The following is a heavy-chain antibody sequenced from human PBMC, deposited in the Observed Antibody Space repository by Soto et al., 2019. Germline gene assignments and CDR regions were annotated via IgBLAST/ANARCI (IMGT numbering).Heavy chain of an antibody. D-gene: IGHD6-13*01. CDR3: ARDRGHSSSWDYFDY. CDR2: INPSGGST. V-gene: IGHV1-46*01. J-gene: IGHJ4*02. CDR1: GYTFTSYY. Sequence: ASVKVSCKASGYTFTSYYMHWVRQAPGQGLEWLGIINPSGGSTSYAQKFRGRVTMTRDTSTSTVYMELSSLRSEDTAVYYCARDRGHSSSWDYFDYWGLGTLVTVYS.